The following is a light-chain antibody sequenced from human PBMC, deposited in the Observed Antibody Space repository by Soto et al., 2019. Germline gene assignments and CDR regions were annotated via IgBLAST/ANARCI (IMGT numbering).Light chain of an antibody. CDR3: QKYNSAPWT. V-gene: IGKV1-27*01. Sequence: DIQMTQSPSSLSASVGDRVTITCRASQGISNYLAWYQQKPGKVPKLRIYAASTLQSGVPCRFSGSGYQTDFTLNISSLQPEDVATYYCQKYNSAPWTFGQGTKVEIK. J-gene: IGKJ1*01. CDR1: QGISNY. CDR2: AAS.